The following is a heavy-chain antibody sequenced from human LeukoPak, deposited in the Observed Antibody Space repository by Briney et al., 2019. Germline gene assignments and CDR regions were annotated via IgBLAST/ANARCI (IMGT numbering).Heavy chain of an antibody. D-gene: IGHD6-6*01. V-gene: IGHV3-21*01. CDR1: GFTFSGYD. Sequence: GGSLRLSCAASGFTFSGYDMNWVRQAPGKGLEWVSSISGSSSYIYYADSMKGRFTISRDNGKKSLYLQMNSLRAEDTAVYFCARGSSNVAARNNWFDPWGQGTLVTVSS. CDR2: ISGSSSYI. J-gene: IGHJ5*02. CDR3: ARGSSNVAARNNWFDP.